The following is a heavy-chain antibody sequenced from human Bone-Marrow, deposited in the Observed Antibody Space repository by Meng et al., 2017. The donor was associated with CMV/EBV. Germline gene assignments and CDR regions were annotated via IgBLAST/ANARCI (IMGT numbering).Heavy chain of an antibody. CDR2: IRYDGSNK. V-gene: IGHV3-30*02. D-gene: IGHD2-21*01. J-gene: IGHJ3*02. CDR3: AKDGEAYCGGDCYFYAFDI. CDR1: GFTFSSYG. Sequence: GESLKISCAASGFTFSSYGMHWVRQAPGKGLEWVAFIRYDGSNKYYADSVKGRFTISRDNSKNTLYLQMNSLRAEDTAVYYCAKDGEAYCGGDCYFYAFDIWGQRTMVTVSS.